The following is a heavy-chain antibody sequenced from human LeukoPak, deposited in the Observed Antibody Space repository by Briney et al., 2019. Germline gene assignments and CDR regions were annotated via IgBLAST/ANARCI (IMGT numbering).Heavy chain of an antibody. CDR3: ARGRTTETTYYYYYHGMDV. D-gene: IGHD4-11*01. J-gene: IGHJ6*02. Sequence: SETLSLTCAVYGGSFGGYYWSWIRQPPGKGLEWIGEINHSGSTNYNPSLKSRVTISVDTSKNQFSLKLSSVTAADTAVYYCARGRTTETTYYYYYHGMDVWGQGTTVTVSS. CDR2: INHSGST. V-gene: IGHV4-34*01. CDR1: GGSFGGYY.